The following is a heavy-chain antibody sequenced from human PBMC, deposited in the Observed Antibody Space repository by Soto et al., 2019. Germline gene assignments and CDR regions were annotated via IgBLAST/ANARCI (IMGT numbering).Heavy chain of an antibody. CDR2: IYPGDSET. Sequence: GESLKISCKGSGYLFTSYWIGWVRQMPGKGLEWMGIIYPGDSETKYSPSFQGQVTISADKSITTAYLQWSSLKASDTAIYYCARHKSRAYFYAMDVWGPGTTVTVSS. CDR3: ARHKSRAYFYAMDV. J-gene: IGHJ6*02. CDR1: GYLFTSYW. V-gene: IGHV5-51*01.